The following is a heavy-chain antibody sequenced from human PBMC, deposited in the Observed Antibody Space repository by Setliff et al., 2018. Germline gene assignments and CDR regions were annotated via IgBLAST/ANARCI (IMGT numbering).Heavy chain of an antibody. J-gene: IGHJ6*03. CDR1: GGSISSYY. CDR3: ARNPHFYYMDV. Sequence: SETLSLTCTVSGGSISSYYWSWIRQPPGKGLEWIGYIYYSGSTNYNPSLKSRVTLSVDTSKNQFSLKLSSVTAADTAVYYCARNPHFYYMDVWGKGTTVTVSS. D-gene: IGHD3-3*02. V-gene: IGHV4-59*01. CDR2: IYYSGST.